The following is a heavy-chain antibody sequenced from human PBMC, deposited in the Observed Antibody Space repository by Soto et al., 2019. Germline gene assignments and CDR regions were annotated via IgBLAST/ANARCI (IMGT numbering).Heavy chain of an antibody. CDR2: IFPIDSDT. CDR1: GYTFTRNW. V-gene: IGHV5-51*01. J-gene: IGHJ3*01. D-gene: IGHD2-21*02. Sequence: GESLKISCKGSGYTFTRNWIGWVRQMPGKGLEWMGIIFPIDSDTRYSPSSQGQVTISADNSISTAYLQWSSLKASDTAIYYCAAPGGRDFNAFDVWGKVTMVT. CDR3: AAPGGRDFNAFDV.